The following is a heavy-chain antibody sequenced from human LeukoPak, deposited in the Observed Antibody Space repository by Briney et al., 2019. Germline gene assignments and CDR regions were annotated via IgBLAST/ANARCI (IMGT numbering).Heavy chain of an antibody. CDR3: ARDTYYYDSSGYFGYFDY. V-gene: IGHV4-39*02. Sequence: SETLSLTCTVSGGSISSSSYYWGRIRQPPGKGLEWIGSIYYSGSTYYNPSLKSRVTISVDTSKNQFSLKLSSVTAADTAVYYCARDTYYYDSSGYFGYFDYWGQGTLVTVSS. J-gene: IGHJ4*02. CDR1: GGSISSSSYY. D-gene: IGHD3-22*01. CDR2: IYYSGST.